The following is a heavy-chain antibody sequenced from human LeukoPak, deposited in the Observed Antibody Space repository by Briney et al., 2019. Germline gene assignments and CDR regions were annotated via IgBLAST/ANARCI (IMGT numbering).Heavy chain of an antibody. D-gene: IGHD2-21*02. CDR2: ISSSSSYI. Sequence: GGSLRLSCAASGFTFSSYSMNWVRQAPGKGLEWVSSISSSSSYIYYADSVKGRFTISRDNAKNSLYLQMNSLRAEDTAVYHCARDAIVVVTAPDSWGQGTLVTVSS. CDR3: ARDAIVVVTAPDS. CDR1: GFTFSSYS. V-gene: IGHV3-21*01. J-gene: IGHJ4*02.